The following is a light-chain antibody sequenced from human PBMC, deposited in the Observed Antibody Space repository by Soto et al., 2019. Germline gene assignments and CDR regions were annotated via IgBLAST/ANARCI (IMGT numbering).Light chain of an antibody. Sequence: EIVLTQSPCTLSLSPGESATLSCRASQSVRDRYLAWYQQKPGQAPSLLIYDTSTRATGVPDRFSGSGSGTDFALTISSVEPEDFAIYFCQQYCSSPGTFGQGTKVEI. J-gene: IGKJ1*01. CDR2: DTS. CDR3: QQYCSSPGT. CDR1: QSVRDRY. V-gene: IGKV3-20*01.